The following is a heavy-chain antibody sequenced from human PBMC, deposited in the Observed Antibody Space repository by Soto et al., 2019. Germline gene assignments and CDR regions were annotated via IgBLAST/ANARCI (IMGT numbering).Heavy chain of an antibody. CDR1: GFTFTSSA. D-gene: IGHD3-9*01. Sequence: ASVKVSCKASGFTFTSSAVNWVRQARGQSLEWIGWIGVGSGNTNYAQKFQARVTITRDTSTSTAYMELSSLRSEDTAVYYCAAARHYSDISNSYYSPYCGMDVWGQGTTVTVSS. CDR3: AAARHYSDISNSYYSPYCGMDV. J-gene: IGHJ6*02. CDR2: IGVGSGNT. V-gene: IGHV1-58*01.